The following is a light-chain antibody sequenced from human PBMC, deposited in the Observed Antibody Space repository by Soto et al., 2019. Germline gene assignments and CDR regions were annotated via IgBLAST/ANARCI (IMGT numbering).Light chain of an antibody. V-gene: IGKV1-27*01. CDR1: QSISSY. Sequence: DIQMTQSPSSLSASVGDRVTITCRASQSISSYLNWYQKKPGKVPKLLIYSASTLQSGVPSRFSGSGSGTDFTLTISSLQPEDVATYYCQKYNTAPWTFGHGTKVEIK. J-gene: IGKJ1*01. CDR2: SAS. CDR3: QKYNTAPWT.